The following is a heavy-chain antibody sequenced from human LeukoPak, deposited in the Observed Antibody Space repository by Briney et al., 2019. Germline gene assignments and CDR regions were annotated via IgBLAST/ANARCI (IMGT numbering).Heavy chain of an antibody. CDR2: ISSSSSYI. D-gene: IGHD6-6*01. CDR3: ARDQYSSSNDAFDI. Sequence: PGGSLRLSCAASGFSFSFYRMDWVRQAPGKGLEWVSSISSSSSYIYYADSVKGRFTISRDNAENSLYLQMNSLRAEDTAVYYCARDQYSSSNDAFDIWGQGTMVTVSS. J-gene: IGHJ3*02. CDR1: GFSFSFYR. V-gene: IGHV3-21*01.